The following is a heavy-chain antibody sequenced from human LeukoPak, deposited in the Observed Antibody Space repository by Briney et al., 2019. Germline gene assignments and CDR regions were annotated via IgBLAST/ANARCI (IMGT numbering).Heavy chain of an antibody. CDR2: IDWDDDK. V-gene: IGHV2-70*04. CDR1: GFSRSTSAMR. J-gene: IGHJ5*02. D-gene: IGHD5-12*01. CDR3: ARSGYSGYDGYWFDP. Sequence: SGPALVKPTQTLTLTCTFSGFSRSTSAMRVSWIRQPPGKALEWLARIDWDDDKFYSTSLKTRLTISKDTSKNQVVLTMTNMDPVDTATYYCARSGYSGYDGYWFDPWGQGTLVTVSS.